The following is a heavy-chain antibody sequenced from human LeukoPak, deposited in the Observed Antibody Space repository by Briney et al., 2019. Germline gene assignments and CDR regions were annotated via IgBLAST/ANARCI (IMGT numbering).Heavy chain of an antibody. Sequence: ASVKVSCKASGYTFTSYYMHWVRQAPGQGLEWMGIINPSGGSTSYAQMFQGRVTMTRDTSTSTVYMELSSLRSEDTAVYYCARVGIAAAAGPNYGMDVWGQGTTVTVSS. CDR3: ARVGIAAAAGPNYGMDV. J-gene: IGHJ6*02. CDR1: GYTFTSYY. V-gene: IGHV1-46*01. CDR2: INPSGGST. D-gene: IGHD6-13*01.